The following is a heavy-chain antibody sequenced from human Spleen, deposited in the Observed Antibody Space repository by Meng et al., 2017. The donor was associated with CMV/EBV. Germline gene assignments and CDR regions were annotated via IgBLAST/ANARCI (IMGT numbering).Heavy chain of an antibody. CDR3: ARLRTDIVVVPAAKGPFDP. Sequence: SRGGYYWNWIRQHPGKGLEWIGYIYSSGSTYYNPSLKSRVTISIDTSKNQFSLKLNSVTAADTAVYYCARLRTDIVVVPAAKGPFDPWGQGTLVTVSS. CDR1: SRGGYY. J-gene: IGHJ5*02. CDR2: IYSSGST. D-gene: IGHD2-2*01. V-gene: IGHV4-31*02.